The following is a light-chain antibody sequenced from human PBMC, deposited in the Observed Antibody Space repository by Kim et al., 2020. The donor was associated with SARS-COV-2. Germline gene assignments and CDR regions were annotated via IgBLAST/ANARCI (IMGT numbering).Light chain of an antibody. CDR2: DAS. V-gene: IGKV3-15*01. CDR3: QQYNDWRPYS. Sequence: EIVMTQSPATLSVSPGERVTLSCRASQSVYTNLAWYRQKPGQAPRLLIEDASTRATDIPARFSGSGSGTEFTLTISSLQSEDLAIYFCQQYNDWRPYSFGPGTKLEI. CDR1: QSVYTN. J-gene: IGKJ2*01.